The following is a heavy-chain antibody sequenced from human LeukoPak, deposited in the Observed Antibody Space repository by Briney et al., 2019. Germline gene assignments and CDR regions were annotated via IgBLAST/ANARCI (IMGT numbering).Heavy chain of an antibody. Sequence: SDSLSLTCTVSGGSISSYSWSWIRQPPGKGLEWIGRIYTNGSTTYYPTLKSRVTMSVDTSTNPFSLKLSSVTAADTAVYYCARDNYGDHPYDYYYGMDVWGQGTTVTVSS. D-gene: IGHD4-17*01. CDR2: IYTNGST. V-gene: IGHV4-4*07. CDR3: ARDNYGDHPYDYYYGMDV. CDR1: GGSISSYS. J-gene: IGHJ6*02.